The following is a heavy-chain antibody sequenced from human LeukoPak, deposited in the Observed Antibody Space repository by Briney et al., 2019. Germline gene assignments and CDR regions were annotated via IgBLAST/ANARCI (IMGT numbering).Heavy chain of an antibody. CDR3: ASLSYDSSYNY. Sequence: SETLSLTCTVSGGPISSYYWSWIRQPPGKGLEWIGYIYYSGSTNYNPSLKSRVTISVDTPKNQFSLKLSSVTAADTAVYYCASLSYDSSYNYWGQGTLVTVSS. V-gene: IGHV4-59*01. D-gene: IGHD3-22*01. CDR1: GGPISSYY. J-gene: IGHJ4*02. CDR2: IYYSGST.